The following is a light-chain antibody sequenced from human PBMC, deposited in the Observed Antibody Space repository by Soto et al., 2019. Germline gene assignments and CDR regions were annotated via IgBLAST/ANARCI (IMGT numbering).Light chain of an antibody. Sequence: EIVMTQSPATLSVSPGERATLSCRASQSVSSYLAWYQQKPGQAPRLLIYDASNRATGIPARFSGSGSGTEFTLTISSLQPDDFATYYCQQYKSYPGTFGQGTKVDIK. J-gene: IGKJ1*01. V-gene: IGKV3D-15*01. CDR1: QSVSSY. CDR2: DAS. CDR3: QQYKSYPGT.